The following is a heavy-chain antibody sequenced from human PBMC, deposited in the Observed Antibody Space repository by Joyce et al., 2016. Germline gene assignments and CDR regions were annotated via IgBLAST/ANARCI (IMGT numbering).Heavy chain of an antibody. D-gene: IGHD4-11*01. CDR1: GFAVSSNY. J-gene: IGHJ6*02. Sequence: VQLVGSGGGLIQPGGSLRLSCEASGFAVSSNYMSWVRQAPGKGLECVSVIYSCGGTYYADSVKGRFTISRDKSKNTLYLQMNNLRVEDTAMYYCARDNSNTYSGMDVWGQGTTVTVAS. CDR2: IYSCGGT. CDR3: ARDNSNTYSGMDV. V-gene: IGHV3-53*01.